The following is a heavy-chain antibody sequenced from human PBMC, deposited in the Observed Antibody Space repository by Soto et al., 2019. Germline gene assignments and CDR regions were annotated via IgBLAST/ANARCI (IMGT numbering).Heavy chain of an antibody. J-gene: IGHJ6*02. CDR2: ISGYNGDT. V-gene: IGHV1-18*01. CDR3: AKNWPLPYYVYGMDV. Sequence: QGQLVQSGPEVKKPGASVKVSCKASGYTFTRYGISWVRQAPGQGLEWMGWISGYNGDTNYAQKVQGRVTMTIDTSTSTASMELRSLTSDDTAIDYCAKNWPLPYYVYGMDVWGQGTTVTVSS. CDR1: GYTFTRYG.